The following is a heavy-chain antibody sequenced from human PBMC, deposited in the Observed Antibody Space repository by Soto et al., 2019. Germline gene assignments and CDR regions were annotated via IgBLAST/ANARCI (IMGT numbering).Heavy chain of an antibody. V-gene: IGHV3-15*01. CDR2: IKSKTDGGTT. CDR3: TTEGVWFGDLNYYYYCMDV. CDR1: GFTFSNAW. Sequence: PGGSLRLSCAASGFTFSNAWMSWVRQAPGKGLEWVGRIKSKTDGGTTDYAAPVKGRFTISRDDSKNTLYLQMNSLKTEDTAVYYCTTEGVWFGDLNYYYYCMDVWGQGTTVTVSS. D-gene: IGHD3-10*01. J-gene: IGHJ6*02.